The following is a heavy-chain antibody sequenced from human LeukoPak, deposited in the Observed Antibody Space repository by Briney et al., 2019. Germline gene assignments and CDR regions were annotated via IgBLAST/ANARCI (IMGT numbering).Heavy chain of an antibody. Sequence: SETLSLTCTVSGGSISSSSYYWGWIRQPPGKGLEWIGSIYYSGSTYYNPSLKSRVTTSVDTSKNQFSLKLSSVTAADTAVYYCAGIPTSGSFPFPYWGQGTLVTVSS. V-gene: IGHV4-39*01. D-gene: IGHD1-26*01. J-gene: IGHJ4*02. CDR1: GGSISSSSYY. CDR2: IYYSGST. CDR3: AGIPTSGSFPFPY.